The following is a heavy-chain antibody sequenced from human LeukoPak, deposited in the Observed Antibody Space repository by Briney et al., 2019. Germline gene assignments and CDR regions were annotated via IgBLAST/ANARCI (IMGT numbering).Heavy chain of an antibody. CDR1: GYTSTDYY. J-gene: IGHJ4*02. Sequence: ASVKVSCKPSGYTSTDYYMHWIQQAPGKGLEWMGHVDPEDGETIYAEKFQGRVTMTADTSTDTAYMELSSLRSEDTAMYYCAIQYCSGRGCALEVVNWGQGTLVTVSS. CDR3: AIQYCSGRGCALEVVN. D-gene: IGHD2-15*01. CDR2: VDPEDGET. V-gene: IGHV1-69-2*01.